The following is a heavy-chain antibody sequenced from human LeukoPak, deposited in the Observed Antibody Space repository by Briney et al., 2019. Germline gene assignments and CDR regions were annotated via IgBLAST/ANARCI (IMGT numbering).Heavy chain of an antibody. CDR1: GGSISSGDYY. V-gene: IGHV4-30-4*01. J-gene: IGHJ4*02. Sequence: SQTLSLTCTVSGGSISSGDYYWSWIRQPPGKGLEWIGYIYYSGSTYYNPSLKSRITMSVDTSKNQFSLKLSSVTAADTAVYYCARAHNYYDSSGYYYGALYYFDYWGQGTLVTVSS. D-gene: IGHD3-22*01. CDR3: ARAHNYYDSSGYYYGALYYFDY. CDR2: IYYSGST.